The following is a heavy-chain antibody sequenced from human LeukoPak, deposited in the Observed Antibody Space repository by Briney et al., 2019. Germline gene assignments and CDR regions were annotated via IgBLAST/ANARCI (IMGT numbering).Heavy chain of an antibody. V-gene: IGHV4-4*07. CDR2: IYATRDT. D-gene: IGHD3-10*01. Sequence: SETLSLTCSVSGGSINNFFWTWIRQPAGKGLEWIGRIYATRDTNYNPSLKSRLTLSVDTSKNQFSLKLKSVTAADTALYFCAKESRVRGVSIRESHYHYYYGMDVWGRGITVTVSS. CDR3: AKESRVRGVSIRESHYHYYYGMDV. J-gene: IGHJ6*02. CDR1: GGSINNFF.